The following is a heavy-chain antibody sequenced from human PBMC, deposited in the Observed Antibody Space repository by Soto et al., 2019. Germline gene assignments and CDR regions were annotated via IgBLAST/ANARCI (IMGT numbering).Heavy chain of an antibody. V-gene: IGHV4-59*01. CDR2: IYYSGST. D-gene: IGHD3-10*01. CDR1: GGSISSYY. CDR3: AGHTFGEHNRLYYYYYGMDV. J-gene: IGHJ6*02. Sequence: SETLSLTCTVSGGSISSYYWSWIRQPPGKGLEWIGYIYYSGSTNYNPSLKSRVTISVDTSKNQFSLKLSSVTAADTAVYYCAGHTFGEHNRLYYYYYGMDVWGQGTTVTVSS.